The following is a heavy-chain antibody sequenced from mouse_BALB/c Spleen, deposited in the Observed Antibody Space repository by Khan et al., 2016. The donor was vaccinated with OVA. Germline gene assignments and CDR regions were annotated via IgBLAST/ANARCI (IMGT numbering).Heavy chain of an antibody. CDR3: ARGRIDY. CDR1: GYTFSNYW. CDR2: INPSSGYT. V-gene: IGHV1-7*01. Sequence: QIQLVQSGAELAKPGASVKMSCKASGYTFSNYWIHWVKQRPGQGLEWIGYINPSSGYTYYNQTFNDKATLSTDKSSSTAYMQLSSLTSEDSAVYYWARGRIDYWGQGTTLTVSS. J-gene: IGHJ2*01. D-gene: IGHD1-1*01.